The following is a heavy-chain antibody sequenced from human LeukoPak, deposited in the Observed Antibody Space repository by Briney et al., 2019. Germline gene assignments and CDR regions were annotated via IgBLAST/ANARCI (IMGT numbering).Heavy chain of an antibody. CDR1: GFTFSSYA. Sequence: PGGSLRLSCSASGFTFSSYAMHWVRQAPGKGLEYVSAISSNGGSTYYADSVKGRFTISRDNSKNTLYLQMSSLRAEDTAVYYCAKVDTAMAPDGPLDYWGQGTLVTVSS. D-gene: IGHD5-18*01. V-gene: IGHV3-64D*06. CDR3: AKVDTAMAPDGPLDY. J-gene: IGHJ4*02. CDR2: ISSNGGST.